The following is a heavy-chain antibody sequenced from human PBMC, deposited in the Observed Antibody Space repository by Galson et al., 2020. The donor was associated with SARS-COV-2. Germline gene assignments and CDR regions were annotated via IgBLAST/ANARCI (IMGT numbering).Heavy chain of an antibody. Sequence: SQTLSLTCAISGDSVSSNTAAWNWIRQSPSRALEWLGRTYYRSKWYNDYAVSVKSRITINPDTSKNKFSLQLNSVTPEDTAVYYCARALLTGVNILYYHGLDVWGQGTTVTVSS. CDR2: TYYRSKWYN. D-gene: IGHD1-20*01. V-gene: IGHV6-1*01. J-gene: IGHJ6*02. CDR3: ARALLTGVNILYYHGLDV. CDR1: GDSVSSNTAA.